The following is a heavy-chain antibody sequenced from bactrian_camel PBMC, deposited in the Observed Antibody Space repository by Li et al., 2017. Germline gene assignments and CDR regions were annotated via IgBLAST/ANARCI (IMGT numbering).Heavy chain of an antibody. CDR2: IYTGNDIA. CDR3: AARDSSLCYSWGSSSYKY. CDR1: RFPYC. D-gene: IGHD2*01. V-gene: IGHV3S31*01. J-gene: IGHJ4*01. Sequence: QLVESGGGSVQVGGSLRLSCAASRFPYCMGWFRQSTGKGREAVARIYTGNDIAYYADSVEGRFTISQDNAKNTVYLEMNSLKPDDTAMYYCAARDSSLCYSWGSSSYKYWGQGTQVTVS.